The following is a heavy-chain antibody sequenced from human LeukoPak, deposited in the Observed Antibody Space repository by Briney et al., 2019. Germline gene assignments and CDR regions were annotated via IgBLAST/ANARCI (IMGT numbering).Heavy chain of an antibody. V-gene: IGHV4-31*03. D-gene: IGHD4-17*01. CDR3: APRTVTYYYYGMDV. J-gene: IGHJ6*02. Sequence: PSETLSLTCTVSGGSISSGGYYWSWVRQHPGKGLEWIRYIYYSGSTYYNPSLKSRVTISVDTSKNQFSLKLSSVTAADTAVYYCAPRTVTYYYYGMDVWGQGTTVTVSS. CDR2: IYYSGST. CDR1: GGSISSGGYY.